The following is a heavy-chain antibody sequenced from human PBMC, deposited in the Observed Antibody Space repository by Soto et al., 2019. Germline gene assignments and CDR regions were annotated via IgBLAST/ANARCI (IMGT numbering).Heavy chain of an antibody. D-gene: IGHD3-16*02. CDR2: INHSGST. CDR3: ARGPRYDYIWGSYRLIYFDY. CDR1: GGSFSGYY. V-gene: IGHV4-34*01. Sequence: QVQLQQWGAGLLKPSETLSLTCAVYGGSFSGYYWSWIRQPPGKGLEWIGEINHSGSTNYNPSLKSRVTISVDTSKNQFSLKLRSVTAADTAVYYCARGPRYDYIWGSYRLIYFDYWGQGTLVTVSS. J-gene: IGHJ4*02.